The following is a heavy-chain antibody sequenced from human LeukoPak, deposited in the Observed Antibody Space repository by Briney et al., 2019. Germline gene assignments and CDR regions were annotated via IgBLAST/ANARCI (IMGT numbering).Heavy chain of an antibody. J-gene: IGHJ4*02. V-gene: IGHV3-66*01. CDR2: IYSGGST. D-gene: IGHD6-19*01. Sequence: GGSLRLSCAASGFTVSSNYMSWVRQAPGKGLEWVSVIYSGGSTYYADSVKGRFTISRDNSKNTLYLQMNSLRAEDTAVYYCARDAAGGWYDYWGQGTLVSVSS. CDR3: ARDAAGGWYDY. CDR1: GFTVSSNY.